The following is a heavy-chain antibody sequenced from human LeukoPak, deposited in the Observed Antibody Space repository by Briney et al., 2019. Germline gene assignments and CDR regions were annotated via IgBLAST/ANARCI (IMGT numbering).Heavy chain of an antibody. J-gene: IGHJ4*02. CDR3: ASRYCSSTSCYPPQPFTEEAEFDY. V-gene: IGHV3-30*02. D-gene: IGHD2-2*01. Sequence: PGGSLRLSCAASGFTFSSYGMHWVRQAPGKGLEWVAFIRYDGSNKYYADSVKGRFTISRDNSKNTLYLQMNSLRAEDTAVYYCASRYCSSTSCYPPQPFTEEAEFDYWGQGTLVTVSP. CDR2: IRYDGSNK. CDR1: GFTFSSYG.